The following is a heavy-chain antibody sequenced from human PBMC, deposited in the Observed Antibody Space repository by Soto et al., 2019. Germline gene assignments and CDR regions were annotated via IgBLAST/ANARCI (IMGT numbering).Heavy chain of an antibody. CDR3: ASPPAYFDWLLHHRRARSEYFQH. D-gene: IGHD3-9*01. J-gene: IGHJ1*01. CDR1: GFTFSSYS. CDR2: ISSSSSYI. Sequence: EVQLVESGGGLVKPGGSLRLSCAASGFTFSSYSMNWVRQAPGKGLEWVSSISSSSSYIYYADSVKGRFTISRDNAKNSLYLQMNSLRAEDTAVYYCASPPAYFDWLLHHRRARSEYFQHWGQGTLVTVSS. V-gene: IGHV3-21*01.